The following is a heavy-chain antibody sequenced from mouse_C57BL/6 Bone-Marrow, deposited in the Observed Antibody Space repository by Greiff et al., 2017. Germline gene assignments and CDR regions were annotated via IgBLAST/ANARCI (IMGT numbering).Heavy chain of an antibody. J-gene: IGHJ2*01. D-gene: IGHD1-1*01. CDR2: ISNGGGST. Sequence: EVQGVESGGGLVQPGGSLKLSCAASGFTFSDYYMYWVRQTPEKRLEWVAYISNGGGSTYYPDTVKGRFTISRDTAKNTLYLQMSRLKSEDTAMYYCARQRGATVPFDYWGQGTTLTVSS. CDR3: ARQRGATVPFDY. CDR1: GFTFSDYY. V-gene: IGHV5-12*01.